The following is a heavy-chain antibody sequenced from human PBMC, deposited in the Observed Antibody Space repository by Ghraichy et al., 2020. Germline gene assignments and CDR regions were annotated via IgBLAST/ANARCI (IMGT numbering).Heavy chain of an antibody. V-gene: IGHV3-15*01. D-gene: IGHD5-24*01. CDR3: TTDLRRWPRGYFDY. CDR1: GFTFSNAW. CDR2: IKSKTDGGTT. Sequence: GESLNISCAASGFTFSNAWMSWVRQAPGKGLEWVGRIKSKTDGGTTDYAAPVKGRFTISRDDSKNTLYLQMNSLKTEDTAVYYCTTDLRRWPRGYFDYWGQGTLVTVSS. J-gene: IGHJ4*02.